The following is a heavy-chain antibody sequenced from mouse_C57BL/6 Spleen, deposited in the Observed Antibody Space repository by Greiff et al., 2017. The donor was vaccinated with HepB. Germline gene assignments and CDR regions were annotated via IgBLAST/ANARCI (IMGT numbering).Heavy chain of an antibody. J-gene: IGHJ4*01. CDR1: GYTFTSYW. CDR3: ASPITTVVTLYYYAMDY. D-gene: IGHD1-1*01. Sequence: QVQLQQSGAELAKPGASVKLSCKASGYTFTSYWMHWVKQRPGQGLEWIGYINPSSGYTKYNQKFKDKATLTADKSSSTAYMQLGSLTYEDSAVYYCASPITTVVTLYYYAMDYWGQGTSVTVSS. V-gene: IGHV1-7*01. CDR2: INPSSGYT.